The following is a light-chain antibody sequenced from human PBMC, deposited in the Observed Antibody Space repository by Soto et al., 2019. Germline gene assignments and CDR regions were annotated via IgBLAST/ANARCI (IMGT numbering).Light chain of an antibody. J-gene: IGKJ4*01. CDR2: AAS. CDR1: QSVSNN. CDR3: QQYSNSVGF. V-gene: IGKV3-11*01. Sequence: EIVLAQSPATLSLSPGEKATLSCRASQSVSNNLAWYQQKPGQAPRLLIYAASKRATGIPDRFSGSGSGTDFILTISRLEAEDFAVYYCQQYSNSVGFFGGGTRVEIK.